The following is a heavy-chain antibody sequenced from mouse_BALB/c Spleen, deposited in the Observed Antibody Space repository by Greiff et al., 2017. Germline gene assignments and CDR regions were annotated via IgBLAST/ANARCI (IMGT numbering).Heavy chain of an antibody. Sequence: EVKLQESGPELVKPGASVKISCKASGYTFTDYNMHWVKQSHGKSLEWIGYIYPYNGGTGYNQKFKSKATLTVDNSSSTAYMQFNSLTSEDSAVYYCARQWLLAMDYWGQGTSVTVSS. CDR1: GYTFTDYN. V-gene: IGHV1S29*02. CDR2: IYPYNGGT. CDR3: ARQWLLAMDY. J-gene: IGHJ4*01. D-gene: IGHD2-3*01.